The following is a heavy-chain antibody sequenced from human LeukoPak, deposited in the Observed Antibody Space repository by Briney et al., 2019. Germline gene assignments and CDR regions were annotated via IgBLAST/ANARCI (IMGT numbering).Heavy chain of an antibody. J-gene: IGHJ2*01. CDR2: IYHSGST. D-gene: IGHD3-10*01. V-gene: IGHV4-4*02. CDR3: ARRRSGSDYWYFDL. Sequence: SETLSLTCGVSGGSISSSNWWSWVRQPPGKGLEWIGEIYHSGSTNYNPSLKSRVTISVDKSKNQFSLKLSSVTAADTAVYYCARRRSGSDYWYFDLWGRGTLVTVSS. CDR1: GGSISSSNW.